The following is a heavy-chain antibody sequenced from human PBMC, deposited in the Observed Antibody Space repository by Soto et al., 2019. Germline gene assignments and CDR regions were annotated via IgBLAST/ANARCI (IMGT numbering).Heavy chain of an antibody. V-gene: IGHV4-34*01. CDR3: ARGREGYSSSWYVD. CDR1: GGSFSNNY. D-gene: IGHD6-13*01. CDR2: INHSGSS. J-gene: IGHJ4*02. Sequence: QVQLQQWGAGLLKPSETVSLTCAVYGGSFSNNYWSWIRQPPGKGLEWIGEINHSGSSNYNPSLKSRVPILVDTSMNQFALKLSSVTAADTAVDYCARGREGYSSSWYVDWGQGTLVTFSS.